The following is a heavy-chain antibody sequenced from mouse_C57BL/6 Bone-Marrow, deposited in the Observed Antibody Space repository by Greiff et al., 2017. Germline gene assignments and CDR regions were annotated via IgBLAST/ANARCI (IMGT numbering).Heavy chain of an antibody. V-gene: IGHV5-9-1*02. D-gene: IGHD1-1*01. CDR1: GFTFSSYA. Sequence: EVKLMESGEGLVKPGGSLKLSCAASGFTFSSYAMSWVRQTPEKRLEWVAYISSGGDYIYYADTVKGRFTISRDNARNTLYLQMSSLKSEDTAMYYCTRDVITTAVARDYAMDYWGQGTSVTVSS. CDR2: ISSGGDYI. J-gene: IGHJ4*01. CDR3: TRDVITTAVARDYAMDY.